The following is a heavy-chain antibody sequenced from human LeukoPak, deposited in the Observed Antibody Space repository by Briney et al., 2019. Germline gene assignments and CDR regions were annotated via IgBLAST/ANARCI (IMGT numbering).Heavy chain of an antibody. D-gene: IGHD3-22*01. J-gene: IGHJ4*02. V-gene: IGHV4-38-2*02. CDR3: AREIYYYDSSGYSR. CDR1: GYSISSGYY. Sequence: PSETLSLTCNVSGYSISSGYYWAWIRQPPGKGLEWIGTIYHRVSTYYNPSLNSRVTIFVDTSKNHLSLNLTSVTAADTAVYYCAREIYYYDSSGYSRWGQGTLVTVSS. CDR2: IYHRVST.